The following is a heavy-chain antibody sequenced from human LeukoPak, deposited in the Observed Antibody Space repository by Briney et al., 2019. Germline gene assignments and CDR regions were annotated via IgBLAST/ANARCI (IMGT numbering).Heavy chain of an antibody. J-gene: IGHJ4*02. Sequence: GGSLRLSCAASGFTFTNYAMSWVRQAPGEGLEWVSGISGSGGSTYYADSVKGRLTISRDNSKNTLYLQMNSLRAEDTAIYYCARDPRRVVPAAFFFDYWGQGTLVTVSS. CDR3: ARDPRRVVPAAFFFDY. CDR2: ISGSGGST. V-gene: IGHV3-23*01. D-gene: IGHD2-2*01. CDR1: GFTFTNYA.